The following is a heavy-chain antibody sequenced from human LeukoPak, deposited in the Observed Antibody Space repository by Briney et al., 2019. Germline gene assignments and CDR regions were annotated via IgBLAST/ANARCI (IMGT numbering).Heavy chain of an antibody. J-gene: IGHJ4*02. Sequence: GGSLRLSCAASGFTFSNYAMTWVRQAPGKGLEWVSSIIGSGSSTNYADSVKGRFTISRHNSKNTLSLQMNSLRAEDTAVYYCAKNAGYSSGWHLDFWGQGTLVTVSS. D-gene: IGHD6-19*01. CDR2: IIGSGSST. CDR1: GFTFSNYA. V-gene: IGHV3-23*01. CDR3: AKNAGYSSGWHLDF.